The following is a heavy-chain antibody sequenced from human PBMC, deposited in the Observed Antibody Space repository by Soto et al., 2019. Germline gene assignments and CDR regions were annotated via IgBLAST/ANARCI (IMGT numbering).Heavy chain of an antibody. V-gene: IGHV3-7*01. CDR2: IKQDGSEK. D-gene: IGHD5-12*01. CDR3: ARVDVDIVATHYKVGLRRTPVAAHYFDY. J-gene: IGHJ4*02. Sequence: PGGSLRLSCAASGFTFSSYWMSWVRQAPGKGLEWVANIKQDGSEKYYVDSVKGRFTISRDNAKNSLYLQMNSLRAEDTAVYYCARVDVDIVATHYKVGLRRTPVAAHYFDYWGQGTLVTVSS. CDR1: GFTFSSYW.